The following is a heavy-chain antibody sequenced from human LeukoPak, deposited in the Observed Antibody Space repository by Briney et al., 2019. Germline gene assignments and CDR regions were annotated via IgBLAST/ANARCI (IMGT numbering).Heavy chain of an antibody. V-gene: IGHV3-23*01. CDR3: ATYRQVLLPFES. D-gene: IGHD2-8*02. Sequence: GGSLRLSCAASGFTFSSYAMIWVRQPPGKGLEWVSSIFPSGGEIHYADSVRGRFTISRDNSKSTLSLQMNSLRAEDTAIYYCATYRQVLLPFESWGQGTLVTVSS. J-gene: IGHJ4*02. CDR1: GFTFSSYA. CDR2: IFPSGGEI.